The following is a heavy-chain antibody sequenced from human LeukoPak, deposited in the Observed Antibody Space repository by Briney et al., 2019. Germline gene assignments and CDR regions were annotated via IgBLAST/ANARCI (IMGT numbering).Heavy chain of an antibody. D-gene: IGHD2-8*02. CDR1: GGSFSGYY. CDR2: INHSGST. V-gene: IGHV4-34*01. J-gene: IGHJ3*02. CDR3: ARAYWDDAFDI. Sequence: SETLSLTCAVYGGSFSGYYWSWIRQPPGKGLEWIGEINHSGSTNYNPSLKSRVTISVDTSKNQFSLKLSSVTAADTAVYYCARAYWDDAFDIWGQGTMVTVSS.